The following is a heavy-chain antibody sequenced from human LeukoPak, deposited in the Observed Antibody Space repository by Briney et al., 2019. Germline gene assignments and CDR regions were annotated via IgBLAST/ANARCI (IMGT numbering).Heavy chain of an antibody. CDR1: GFSFSDAW. Sequence: GGSLRLSCAASGFSFSDAWMSWVRQAPGKGLEWVSSISSSSSYIYYADSVKGRFTISRDNAKNSLYLQMNSLRAEDTAVYYCARDSGYSYGTYAFDIWGQGTMVTVSS. V-gene: IGHV3-21*01. CDR2: ISSSSSYI. CDR3: ARDSGYSYGTYAFDI. D-gene: IGHD5-18*01. J-gene: IGHJ3*02.